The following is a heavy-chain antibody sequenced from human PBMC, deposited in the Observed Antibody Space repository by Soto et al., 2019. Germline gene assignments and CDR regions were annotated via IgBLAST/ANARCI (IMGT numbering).Heavy chain of an antibody. J-gene: IGHJ4*02. CDR3: ARVQLVHKVIDY. CDR1: GDSISTYY. Sequence: TLSLTCTVSGDSISTYYWSWIRQPPGKGLQWIGYIFYSGGTAYNPSLESRVTISLDMSKKQFSLKLNSMTAADTAVYYCARVQLVHKVIDYWGQGTQVTVSS. CDR2: IFYSGGT. V-gene: IGHV4-59*01. D-gene: IGHD1-1*01.